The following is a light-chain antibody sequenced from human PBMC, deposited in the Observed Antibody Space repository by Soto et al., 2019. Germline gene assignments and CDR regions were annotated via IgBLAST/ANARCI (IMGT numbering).Light chain of an antibody. CDR3: QHYGSSPPFT. Sequence: ELVLTQSPGTLSLSPGERATLSCRASQTITNNLLAWYQQKPDQAPRLLLYGASSRASGIPDRFRGGGSETELTLTLSRLEPEDSAVYYCQHYGSSPPFTFGPGTKVHIK. J-gene: IGKJ3*01. V-gene: IGKV3-20*01. CDR2: GAS. CDR1: QTITNNL.